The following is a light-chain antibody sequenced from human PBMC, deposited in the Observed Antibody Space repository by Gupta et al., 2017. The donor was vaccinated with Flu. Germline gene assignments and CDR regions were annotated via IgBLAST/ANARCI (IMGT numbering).Light chain of an antibody. CDR3: QPSYAIPYT. J-gene: IGKJ2*01. V-gene: IGKV1-39*01. CDR1: QSISSY. Sequence: PSSLSASLGDRVTITCRASQSISSYLNWYQQKPEKAPKLLIYAASSLQSGVPSRFSGSGSGTDFTLTISSLQPEDFAAYFCQPSYAIPYTFGQGTKLEIK. CDR2: AAS.